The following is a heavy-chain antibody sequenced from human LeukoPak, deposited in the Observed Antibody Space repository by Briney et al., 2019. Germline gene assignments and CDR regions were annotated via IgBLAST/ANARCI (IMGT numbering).Heavy chain of an antibody. J-gene: IGHJ4*02. CDR1: GGSISSFY. CDR2: IYTSGST. Sequence: SETLSLTCTVSGGSISSFYWSWIRQPAGKGLEWIGRIYTSGSTNYNPSLKSRVTMSVDTSKNQISLRLSSVTATDTAMYYCARASSADTGRGLDYWGQGTLVSVSS. CDR3: ARASSADTGRGLDY. V-gene: IGHV4-4*07. D-gene: IGHD6-19*01.